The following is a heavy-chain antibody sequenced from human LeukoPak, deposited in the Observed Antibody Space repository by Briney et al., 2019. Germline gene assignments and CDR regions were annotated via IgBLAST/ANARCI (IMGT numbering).Heavy chain of an antibody. Sequence: PSQTLSLTCTVSGGSISSGRYYWNWIRQPPGKGLEWIGYIYYSGSTNYNPSLKSRVTISVDTSKNQFSLKLTSVTAADTAVYYCARGTSGDPFDYWGQGTLVTVSS. CDR1: GGSISSGRYY. CDR2: IYYSGST. V-gene: IGHV4-61*01. CDR3: ARGTSGDPFDY. J-gene: IGHJ4*02. D-gene: IGHD4-17*01.